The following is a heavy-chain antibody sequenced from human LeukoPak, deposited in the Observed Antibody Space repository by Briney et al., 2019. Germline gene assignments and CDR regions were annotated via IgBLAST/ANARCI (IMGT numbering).Heavy chain of an antibody. CDR3: AREDYSSGNPTIDT. CDR1: GFTFNRYA. Sequence: GGSLRLSCAASGFTFNRYAMKWVRQAPGKGLEWVSCIGSSGSYTYYADSVKGRFTISRDNAKDSLYLQMDSLRAEDGAVYYCAREDYSSGNPTIDTWGQGTLVTVSS. J-gene: IGHJ5*02. CDR2: IGSSGSYT. V-gene: IGHV3-21*01. D-gene: IGHD3-10*01.